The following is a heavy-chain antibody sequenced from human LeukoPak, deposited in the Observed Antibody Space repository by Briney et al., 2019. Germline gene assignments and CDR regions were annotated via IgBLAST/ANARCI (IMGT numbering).Heavy chain of an antibody. CDR1: GGSFGGYY. V-gene: IGHV4-34*01. J-gene: IGHJ5*02. Sequence: SETLSLTCAVYGGSFGGYYWSWIRQPPGKGLEWIGEINHSGSTNYNPSLKSRVTISVDTSKNQFSLKLSSVTAADTAVYYCARRGWFDPWGQGTLVTVSS. CDR3: ARRGWFDP. CDR2: INHSGST.